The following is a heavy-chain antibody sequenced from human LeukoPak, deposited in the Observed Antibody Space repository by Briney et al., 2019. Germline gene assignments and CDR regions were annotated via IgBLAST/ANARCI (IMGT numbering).Heavy chain of an antibody. J-gene: IGHJ6*02. Sequence: GGSLRLSCAASGFTLTTHATSWVRQAPGKGLEWVAVIWYDGSNKYYADSVKGRFTISRDNSKNTLYLQMNSLRAEDTAVYYCAREEAWHGYCSSTSCYGYGMDVWGQGTTVTVSS. D-gene: IGHD2-2*01. CDR2: IWYDGSNK. CDR3: AREEAWHGYCSSTSCYGYGMDV. CDR1: GFTLTTHA. V-gene: IGHV3-33*08.